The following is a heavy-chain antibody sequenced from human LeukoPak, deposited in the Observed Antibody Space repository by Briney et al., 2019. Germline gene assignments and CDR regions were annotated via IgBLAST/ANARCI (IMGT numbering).Heavy chain of an antibody. D-gene: IGHD4-17*01. CDR1: GGSISYYY. CDR3: ARDDGDYVDAFDI. Sequence: SETLSLTCTVSGGSISYYYWSWIRQPPGKGLEWIGYFSYTGGTNYNPSLKSRVTISVDTSKNQFSLKLSSVTAADTAVYYCARDDGDYVDAFDIWGQGTMVTVSS. CDR2: FSYTGGT. V-gene: IGHV4-59*12. J-gene: IGHJ3*02.